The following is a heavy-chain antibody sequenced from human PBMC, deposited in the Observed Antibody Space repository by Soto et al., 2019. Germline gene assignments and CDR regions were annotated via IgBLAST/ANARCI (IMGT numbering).Heavy chain of an antibody. J-gene: IGHJ3*02. CDR3: ARIYDFWSGSHDAFDI. CDR1: GGSFSGYY. D-gene: IGHD3-3*01. CDR2: INHSGST. V-gene: IGHV4-34*01. Sequence: NRSETLSVIPAVYGGSFSGYYWSWIRQPPGKGLEWIGEINHSGSTNYNPSLKSRVTISVDTSKNQFSLKLSSVTAADTAVYYCARIYDFWSGSHDAFDIWGQGPTVPVSS.